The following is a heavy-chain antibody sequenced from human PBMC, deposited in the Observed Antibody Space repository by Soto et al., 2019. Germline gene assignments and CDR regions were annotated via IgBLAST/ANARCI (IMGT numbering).Heavy chain of an antibody. CDR2: IWYDGSNK. D-gene: IGHD3-3*01. J-gene: IGHJ4*02. Sequence: QVQLVESGGGVVQPGRSLRLSCPASGFTFSSYGMHWVRQAPGKGLEWVAVIWYDGSNKYYADSVKGRFTISRDNSKNTLYLQMISLRAEDTAVYYCARDRRFWSDYWGQGTLVTVSS. CDR1: GFTFSSYG. CDR3: ARDRRFWSDY. V-gene: IGHV3-33*01.